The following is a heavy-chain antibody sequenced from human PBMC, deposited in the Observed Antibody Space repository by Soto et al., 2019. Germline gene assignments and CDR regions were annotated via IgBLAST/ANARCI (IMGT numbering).Heavy chain of an antibody. CDR3: ARGRHSQIRYCSSTSCPNWFDP. V-gene: IGHV4-34*01. D-gene: IGHD2-2*01. CDR2: INHSGST. CDR1: GGSFSGYY. J-gene: IGHJ5*02. Sequence: QVQLQQWGAGLLKPSETLSLTCAVYGGSFSGYYWSWIRQPPGKGLEWIGEINHSGSTNYNPSLKSRVTISVDTSKNQFSLKLSSVTAADPAVYYCARGRHSQIRYCSSTSCPNWFDPWGQGTLVTVSS.